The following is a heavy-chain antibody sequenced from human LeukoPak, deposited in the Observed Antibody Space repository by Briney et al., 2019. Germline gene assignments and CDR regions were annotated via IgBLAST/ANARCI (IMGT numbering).Heavy chain of an antibody. CDR3: ARAPYGSGFDY. V-gene: IGHV4-59*01. CDR2: IYYSGST. J-gene: IGHJ4*02. D-gene: IGHD3-10*01. CDR1: GGSISSYY. Sequence: SETLSPTCTVSGGSISSYYWSWIRQPPGKGLEWIGYIYYSGSTNYNPSLKSRVTISVDTSKNQFSLKLSSVTAADTAVYYCARAPYGSGFDYWGQGTLVTVSS.